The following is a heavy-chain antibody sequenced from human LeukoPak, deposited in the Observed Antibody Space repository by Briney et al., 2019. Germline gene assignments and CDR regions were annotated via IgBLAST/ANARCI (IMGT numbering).Heavy chain of an antibody. J-gene: IGHJ4*02. CDR2: IYYSGST. CDR1: GGSISSGDSY. Sequence: SQTLSLTCTVSGGSISSGDSYWSWIRQPPGKGVEGIGYIYYSGSTYYNPSLKSRVTISVDTSKNQFSLKLSSVTAADTAVYYCARANYDFWSGYSSYYFDYWGQGTLVTVSS. CDR3: ARANYDFWSGYSSYYFDY. V-gene: IGHV4-30-4*08. D-gene: IGHD3-3*01.